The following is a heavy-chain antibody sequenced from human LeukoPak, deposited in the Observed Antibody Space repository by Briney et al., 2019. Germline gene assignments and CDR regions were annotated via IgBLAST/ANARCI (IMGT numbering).Heavy chain of an antibody. Sequence: ASVKVSCKVSGYTLTELSMHWVRQAPGKGLEWMGGFDPEDGETIYAQKFQGRVTMTEDTSTDTAYMELSSLRSEDTAVYYCATLMGYCSSTSCYPRYNWFDPWGQGTLVTVSS. D-gene: IGHD2-2*01. CDR3: ATLMGYCSSTSCYPRYNWFDP. V-gene: IGHV1-24*01. J-gene: IGHJ5*02. CDR2: FDPEDGET. CDR1: GYTLTELS.